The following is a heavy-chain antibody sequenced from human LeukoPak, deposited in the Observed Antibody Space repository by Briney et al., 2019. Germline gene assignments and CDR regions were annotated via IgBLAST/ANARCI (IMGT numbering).Heavy chain of an antibody. Sequence: SVKVSCKASGGTFSSYTISWVRQAPGQGLEWMGRIIPILGIANYAQKFQGRVTFTADKSTSTAYMELSSLRSEDTAVYYCARSSVVPAAISDPWGQGTLVTVSS. CDR3: ARSSVVPAAISDP. D-gene: IGHD2-2*01. V-gene: IGHV1-69*02. CDR1: GGTFSSYT. CDR2: IIPILGIA. J-gene: IGHJ5*02.